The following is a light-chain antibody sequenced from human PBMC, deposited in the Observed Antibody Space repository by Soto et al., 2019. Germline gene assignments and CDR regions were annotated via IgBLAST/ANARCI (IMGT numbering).Light chain of an antibody. V-gene: IGKV3-11*01. Sequence: EIVLTQSPDTLSLSPGERATLSCRASQSVSSSLAWYQQKPGQAPRLLIYDASNRATGIPVRFSGSGSGTDFTLTISSLEPEDFAVYYCQQRSNWPPEVTFGPGTKVDMK. J-gene: IGKJ3*01. CDR1: QSVSSS. CDR2: DAS. CDR3: QQRSNWPPEVT.